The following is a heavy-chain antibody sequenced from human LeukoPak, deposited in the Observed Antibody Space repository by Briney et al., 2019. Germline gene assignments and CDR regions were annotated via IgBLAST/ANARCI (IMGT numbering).Heavy chain of an antibody. D-gene: IGHD5-24*01. CDR2: IIPIFGTA. Sequence: SVKVSCKASGGTFSSYAISWVRQAPGQGLEWMGGIIPIFGTANYAQKFQGRVTITTDESTSTAYMELSILRSEDTAVYYCARRWLQSDAFDIWGQGTMVTVSS. V-gene: IGHV1-69*05. J-gene: IGHJ3*02. CDR1: GGTFSSYA. CDR3: ARRWLQSDAFDI.